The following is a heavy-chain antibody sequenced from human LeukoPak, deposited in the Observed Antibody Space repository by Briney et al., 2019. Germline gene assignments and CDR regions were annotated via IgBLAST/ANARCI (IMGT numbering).Heavy chain of an antibody. CDR2: ISYDGSNK. Sequence: GGSLRLSCAASGFTFSSYWMSWVRQAPGKGLEWVAVISYDGSNKYYADSVKGRFTISRDNSKNTLYLQMNSLRAEDTAVYYCARTYYYGSGNLGYFDYWGQGTLVTVSS. V-gene: IGHV3-30*03. D-gene: IGHD3-10*01. CDR3: ARTYYYGSGNLGYFDY. J-gene: IGHJ4*02. CDR1: GFTFSSYW.